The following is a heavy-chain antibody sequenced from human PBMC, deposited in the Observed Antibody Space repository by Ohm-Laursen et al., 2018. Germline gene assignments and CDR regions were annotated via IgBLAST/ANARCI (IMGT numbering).Heavy chain of an antibody. V-gene: IGHV3-7*03. CDR3: AKDMVSVTTGAIS. CDR1: GFTFTSFW. CDR2: IKQDGSEK. Sequence: SLRLSCAASGFTFTSFWMSWVRQAPGKGLEWVANIKQDGSEKYYVDSVKGRFSISRDNAKNSLYLQMNSLRAEDTALYYCAKDMVSVTTGAISWGQGTLVTVSS. D-gene: IGHD4-17*01. J-gene: IGHJ4*02.